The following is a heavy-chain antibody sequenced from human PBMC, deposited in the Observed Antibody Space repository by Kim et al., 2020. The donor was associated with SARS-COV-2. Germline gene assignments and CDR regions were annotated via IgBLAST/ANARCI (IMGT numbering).Heavy chain of an antibody. J-gene: IGHJ4*02. V-gene: IGHV4-39*07. D-gene: IGHD5-18*01. CDR3: ARGKAMVASGFDY. Sequence: YNPSLKSRVTISVDTSKNQFSLKLSSVTAADTAVYYCARGKAMVASGFDYWGQGTLVTVSS.